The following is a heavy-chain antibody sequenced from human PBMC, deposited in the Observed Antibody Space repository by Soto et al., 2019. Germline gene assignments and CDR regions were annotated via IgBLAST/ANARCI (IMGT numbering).Heavy chain of an antibody. J-gene: IGHJ4*02. Sequence: QVQLVQSGAEVKKPGSSVKVSCKASGGTFSSYTISWVRQAPGQGLEWMGRIIPILGIANYAQKFQGRVTITADKSTSTAYMELSSLRSEDTAVYYCARVPAAMPQHFDYWGQGTLVTVSS. V-gene: IGHV1-69*02. CDR1: GGTFSSYT. CDR3: ARVPAAMPQHFDY. D-gene: IGHD2-2*01. CDR2: IIPILGIA.